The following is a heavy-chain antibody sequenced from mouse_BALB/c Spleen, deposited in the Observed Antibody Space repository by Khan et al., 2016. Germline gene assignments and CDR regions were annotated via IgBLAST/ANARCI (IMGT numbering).Heavy chain of an antibody. CDR1: GFTFTDYY. Sequence: EVELVESGGGLVQTGGSLRLSCATSGFTFTDYYMSWVRQSPGKALEWLGFIRNKANGYTTEYSASVKGRFTISSDNSPSILYLQMNTLRTENSATYYCTRNGVAVFTYWGQGTLVTVSA. CDR3: TRNGVAVFTY. V-gene: IGHV7-3*02. CDR2: IRNKANGYTT. J-gene: IGHJ3*01.